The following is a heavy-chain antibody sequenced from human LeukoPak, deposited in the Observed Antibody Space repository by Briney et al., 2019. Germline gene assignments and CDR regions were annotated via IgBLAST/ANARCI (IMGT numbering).Heavy chain of an antibody. D-gene: IGHD3-16*01. Sequence: GGSLRLSCAASGLTFSSYAMTWVRQAPGKGLEWVSAISGIGGSALYAGFVKGRFTVSRDNSKNTLYLQMNSLRAEDTAVYYCAKSSKAVMYYFDYWGQGTLVTVSS. J-gene: IGHJ4*02. CDR3: AKSSKAVMYYFDY. V-gene: IGHV3-23*01. CDR2: ISGIGGSA. CDR1: GLTFSSYA.